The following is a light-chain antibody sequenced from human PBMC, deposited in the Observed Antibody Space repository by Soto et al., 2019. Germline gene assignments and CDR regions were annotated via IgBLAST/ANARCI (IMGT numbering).Light chain of an antibody. CDR3: QQYESSPLK. V-gene: IGKV3-20*01. J-gene: IGKJ1*01. Sequence: EIVLTQSPGTLSLSPGERATLSCRASQSISSSSLAWYQQKPGQAPRLLIYGASSRATGIPDRFSGSGSGTDFTLTISRLGPEDFAVYYCQQYESSPLKFGQGTRWISN. CDR2: GAS. CDR1: QSISSSS.